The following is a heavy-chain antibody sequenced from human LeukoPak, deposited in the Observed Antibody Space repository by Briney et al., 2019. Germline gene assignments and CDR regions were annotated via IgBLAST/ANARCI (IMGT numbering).Heavy chain of an antibody. V-gene: IGHV4-4*07. J-gene: IGHJ4*02. CDR1: GGSISSYY. Sequence: PSETLSLTCTVSGGSISSYYWSWIRQPAGKGVEWIARIYTSGSTNYNPSLKSRVTMSVDTSKNQFSLKLSSVTAADTAVYYCARDLDYWGQGTLVTVSS. CDR2: IYTSGST. CDR3: ARDLDY.